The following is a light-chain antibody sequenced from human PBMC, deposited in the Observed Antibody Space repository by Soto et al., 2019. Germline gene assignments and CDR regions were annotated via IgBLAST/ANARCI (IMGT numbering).Light chain of an antibody. CDR2: GAS. CDR1: QSVSSA. V-gene: IGKV3-15*01. CDR3: QQYTNWPLT. Sequence: EIVMTQSPATLSVSPGQRATLSCRASQSVSSALAWYQQKPGQAPRLLIYGASTRATGIPTRFSGSGSGTQFTLTIYSLQSEDFAIYYCQQYTNWPLTFGGGTKVEIK. J-gene: IGKJ4*01.